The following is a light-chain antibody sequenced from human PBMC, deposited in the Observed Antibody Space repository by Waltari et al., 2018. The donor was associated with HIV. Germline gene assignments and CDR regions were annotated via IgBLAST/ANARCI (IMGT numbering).Light chain of an antibody. Sequence: QPVLTQPPSASGTPGKRVIISCSGSSPNIGRHALSWYQHLPGATPTLLIFGNNQRSSGVPDRFSGSKSATSASLAISGLRSVDEADYSCAAWDDSLDGPVFGGGTKLTVL. CDR1: SPNIGRHA. J-gene: IGLJ2*01. CDR3: AAWDDSLDGPV. V-gene: IGLV1-44*01. CDR2: GNN.